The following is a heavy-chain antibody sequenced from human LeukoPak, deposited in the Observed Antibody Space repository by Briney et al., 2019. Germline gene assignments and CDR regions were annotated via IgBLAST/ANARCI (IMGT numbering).Heavy chain of an antibody. V-gene: IGHV3-30*04. J-gene: IGHJ3*02. Sequence: PGGSLRLSCAASGFTFSSYAMHWVRQAPGKGLEWVAVISYDGSNKYYADSVKGRFTISRDNSKNTLYLQMNSLRAEDTAVYYCARGEDLYDFWSGYYTWGAFDIWGQGTMVTVSS. CDR2: ISYDGSNK. CDR3: ARGEDLYDFWSGYYTWGAFDI. CDR1: GFTFSSYA. D-gene: IGHD3-3*01.